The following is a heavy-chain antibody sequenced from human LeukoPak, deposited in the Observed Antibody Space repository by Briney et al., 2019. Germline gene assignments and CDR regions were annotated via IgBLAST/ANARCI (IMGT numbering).Heavy chain of an antibody. CDR1: GYTFTSYG. J-gene: IGHJ4*02. Sequence: ASVKVSCKASGYTFTSYGISWVRQAPGQGLEWMGWISAYNGNTNYAQKLQGRVTMTTDTSTSTAYMELRSLISDDTATYYCATDKGGYGEFDNWGQGTLVTVSS. V-gene: IGHV1-18*01. CDR3: ATDKGGYGEFDN. D-gene: IGHD3-22*01. CDR2: ISAYNGNT.